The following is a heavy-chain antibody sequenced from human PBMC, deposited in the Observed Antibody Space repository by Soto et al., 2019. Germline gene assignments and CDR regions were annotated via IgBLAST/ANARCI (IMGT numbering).Heavy chain of an antibody. Sequence: QVQLQESGPGLVKPSQTLSLTCTVSGGSISSGGYYWYWIRQHPGKGLEWIGYIYYSGTTYYNPSLKSRVTISVDTSKNQFSLKLSSVTAADSALYYCAASCVACGGFNYDGMDVWGQGTTVTVSS. CDR2: IYYSGTT. CDR3: AASCVACGGFNYDGMDV. J-gene: IGHJ6*02. D-gene: IGHD2-21*01. CDR1: GGSISSGGYY. V-gene: IGHV4-31*03.